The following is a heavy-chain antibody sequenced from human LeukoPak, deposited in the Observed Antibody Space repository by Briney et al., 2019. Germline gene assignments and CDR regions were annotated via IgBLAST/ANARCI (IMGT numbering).Heavy chain of an antibody. V-gene: IGHV3-11*01. CDR3: ARVVLWFGELLRDYYYGMDV. CDR1: GFTFSDYY. J-gene: IGHJ6*02. Sequence: GGSLRLSCAASGFTFSDYYMSWIRQAPGKGLEWVSYISSSGSTIYYADSVKGRFTISRDNAKNSLYLQMNSLRAEDTAAYYCARVVLWFGELLRDYYYGMDVWGQGTTVTVSS. D-gene: IGHD3-10*01. CDR2: ISSSGSTI.